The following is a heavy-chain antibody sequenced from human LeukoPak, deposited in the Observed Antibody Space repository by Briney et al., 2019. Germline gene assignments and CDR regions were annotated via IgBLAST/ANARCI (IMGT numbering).Heavy chain of an antibody. CDR3: ARAPTDY. CDR1: GFTFRSNA. J-gene: IGHJ4*02. Sequence: GGSLRLSCAASGFTFRSNAMSWVRQAPGKGLEWVSGISGSGLSTDYADSVKGRFTISRDNSKNTLYLQMNSLRAEDTAVYYCARAPTDYWGQGTLVTVSS. CDR2: ISGSGLST. V-gene: IGHV3-23*01.